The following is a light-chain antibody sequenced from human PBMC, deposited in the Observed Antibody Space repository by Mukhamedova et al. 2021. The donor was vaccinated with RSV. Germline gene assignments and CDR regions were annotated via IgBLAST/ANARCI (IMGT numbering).Light chain of an antibody. Sequence: GSKNVHWYQQKPGQAPVVVIHRDSNRPSGIPERFSGSKSGTSASLVISGLRSEDEADYYCAAWDESLTAWLFGGGTKLTVL. CDR1: GSKN. CDR3: AAWDESLTAWL. J-gene: IGLJ3*02. CDR2: RDS. V-gene: IGLV1-47*01.